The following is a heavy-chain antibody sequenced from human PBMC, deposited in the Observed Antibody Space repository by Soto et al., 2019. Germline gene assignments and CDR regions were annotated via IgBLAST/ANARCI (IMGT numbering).Heavy chain of an antibody. CDR2: ISAYNDNT. D-gene: IGHD1-26*01. Sequence: QVQLVQSGAEVKKPGASVKVSCKASGYTFTSYGISWGRQAPGQGLEWMGWISAYNDNTNYAHKHKGRGSLTTATSTSTAYTEMGSLRSDAKAVYYCARGVGWEPLDTWGQGTLVTVSS. CDR3: ARGVGWEPLDT. CDR1: GYTFTSYG. J-gene: IGHJ5*02. V-gene: IGHV1-18*01.